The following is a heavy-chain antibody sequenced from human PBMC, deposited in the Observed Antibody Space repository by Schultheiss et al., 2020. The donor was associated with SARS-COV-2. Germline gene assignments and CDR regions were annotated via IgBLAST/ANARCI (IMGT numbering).Heavy chain of an antibody. CDR2: ISGSGGST. D-gene: IGHD3-3*02. V-gene: IGHV3-23*01. J-gene: IGHJ4*02. CDR1: GFTFSSYS. CDR3: ARLPHAFTYFDY. Sequence: GGSLRLSCAASGFTFSSYSMNWVRQAPGKGLEWVSAISGSGGSTYYADSVKGRFTISRDNSKNTLYLQMNSLRAEDTAVYYCARLPHAFTYFDYWGQGTLVTVSS.